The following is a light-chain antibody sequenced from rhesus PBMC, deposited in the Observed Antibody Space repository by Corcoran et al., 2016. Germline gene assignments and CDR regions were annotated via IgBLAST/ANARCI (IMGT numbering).Light chain of an antibody. J-gene: IGKJ4*01. CDR1: QGISNW. Sequence: DIQMTQSPSSLSASVGDRVTITCRASQGISNWLAWYQQKPGKAPKLLIYRASNLETGVPSRFSGSGSGTDVTLTISNLQPEDIATYYCQQHDNSPLTFGGGTKVEIK. V-gene: IGKV1-69*01. CDR3: QQHDNSPLT. CDR2: RAS.